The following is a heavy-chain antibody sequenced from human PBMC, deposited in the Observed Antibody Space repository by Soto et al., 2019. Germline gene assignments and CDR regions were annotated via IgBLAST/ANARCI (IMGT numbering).Heavy chain of an antibody. Sequence: GGSLRLSCAASGFTFSSYAMNWVRQAPGKGLEWISVISNSGHSAYYADSVKGRFTISRDNSKNTLYLQIKSLRAEDTAAYYCAKGGPTFLNWFGPWGQGTLVTVSS. CDR1: GFTFSSYA. V-gene: IGHV3-23*01. J-gene: IGHJ5*02. CDR2: ISNSGHSA. CDR3: AKGGPTFLNWFGP. D-gene: IGHD5-12*01.